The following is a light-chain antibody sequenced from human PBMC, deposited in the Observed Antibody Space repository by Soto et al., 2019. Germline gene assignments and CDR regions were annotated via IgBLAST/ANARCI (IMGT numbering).Light chain of an antibody. CDR3: QQANSFPIT. V-gene: IGKV1-12*01. J-gene: IGKJ5*01. CDR2: AAS. Sequence: IQMTQSPSTLSASVGDRVTITCRASQSISSWLAWYQQKPGRAPKLLIYAASSLQNGVPSRFSGSESGTDSTLTISNLQPEDCAIYFCQQANSFPITFGQGARLENK. CDR1: QSISSW.